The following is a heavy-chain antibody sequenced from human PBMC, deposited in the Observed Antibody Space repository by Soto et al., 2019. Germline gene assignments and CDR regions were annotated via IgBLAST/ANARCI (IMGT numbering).Heavy chain of an antibody. CDR2: IKSKAYGGTT. D-gene: IGHD3-10*01. CDR1: GFTFGDYP. CDR3: TRAFRGSGG. Sequence: EVQLVESGGGLVKPGQSLRLSCVASGFTFGDYPMSWFRQAPGKGLEWVGFIKSKAYGGTTEYAPSVKGRFTISGDDSKSIVYLQMNSRKPEDTAVYSSTRAFRGSGGWGQGTLVTVSS. V-gene: IGHV3-49*05. J-gene: IGHJ4*02.